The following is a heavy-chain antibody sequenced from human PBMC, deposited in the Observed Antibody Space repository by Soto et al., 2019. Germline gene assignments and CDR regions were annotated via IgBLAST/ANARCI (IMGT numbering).Heavy chain of an antibody. CDR1: GYTFTSYD. V-gene: IGHV1-8*01. Sequence: ASVKVSCKASGYTFTSYDINWVRQATGQGLEWMGWMNPNSGNTGYAQKFQGRVTMTRNTSISTAYMELSSLRSEDTAVYYCARGLGWNYGVAGLYYYYYYMDVWGKGTTVT. J-gene: IGHJ6*03. D-gene: IGHD1-7*01. CDR2: MNPNSGNT. CDR3: ARGLGWNYGVAGLYYYYYYMDV.